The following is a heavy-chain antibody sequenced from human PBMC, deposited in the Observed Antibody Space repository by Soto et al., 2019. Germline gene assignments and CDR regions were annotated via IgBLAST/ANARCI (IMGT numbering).Heavy chain of an antibody. J-gene: IGHJ3*02. CDR1: GFTFSSYS. V-gene: IGHV3-21*01. D-gene: IGHD6-6*01. CDR3: ARIHVQHDALAI. Sequence: GGSLRLSCAASGFTFSSYSMNWVRQAPGKGLEWVSSISSSSSYIYYADSVKGRFTISRDNAKNSLYLQMNSLRAEDTAVYYCARIHVQHDALAIRGQRTIVTVSS. CDR2: ISSSSSYI.